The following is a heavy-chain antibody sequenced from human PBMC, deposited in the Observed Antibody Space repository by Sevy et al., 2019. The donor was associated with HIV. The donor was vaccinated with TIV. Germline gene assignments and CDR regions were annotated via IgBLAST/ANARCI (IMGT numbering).Heavy chain of an antibody. J-gene: IGHJ4*02. D-gene: IGHD3-22*01. CDR3: AITKDYYDSSGCPFYY. CDR2: FDPEDGET. Sequence: ASVKVSCKVSGYTLSQVSMHWVRQVPGKGLEWMGSFDPEDGETIYAQKFQGRLTMTEDTSTDTAYMELSSLKSEDTAVFYCAITKDYYDSSGCPFYYWGQGTLVTVSS. CDR1: GYTLSQVS. V-gene: IGHV1-24*01.